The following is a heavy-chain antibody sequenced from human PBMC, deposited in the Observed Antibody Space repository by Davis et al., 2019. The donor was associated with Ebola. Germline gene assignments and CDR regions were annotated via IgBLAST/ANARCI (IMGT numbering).Heavy chain of an antibody. CDR3: ARGATYYYDSSGYYFDY. Sequence: GGSLRLSCAASGFTFSSYSMNWVRQAPGKGLEWVSVIYSGGSTYYADSVKGRFTISRDNSKNTLYLQMNSLRAEDTAVYYCARGATYYYDSSGYYFDYWGQGTLVTVSS. CDR2: IYSGGST. V-gene: IGHV3-53*01. D-gene: IGHD3-22*01. CDR1: GFTFSSYS. J-gene: IGHJ4*02.